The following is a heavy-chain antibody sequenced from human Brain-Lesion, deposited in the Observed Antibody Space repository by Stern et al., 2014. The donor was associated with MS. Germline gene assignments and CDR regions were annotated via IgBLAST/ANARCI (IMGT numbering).Heavy chain of an antibody. CDR2: INPNTGGT. CDR3: ARDQRGITIFGVVTDYYYLGMDV. V-gene: IGHV1-2*02. Sequence: VQLVQSGAEVKKHGASVKVSCKTSGYIFTGYYIHWVRQAPGQGLEWMAWINPNTGGTKYAQKFQGRVTMSRDTSISTAYVEQSSLTSDDTAVYYCARDQRGITIFGVVTDYYYLGMDVWGQGTTVTVSS. J-gene: IGHJ6*02. D-gene: IGHD3-3*01. CDR1: GYIFTGYY.